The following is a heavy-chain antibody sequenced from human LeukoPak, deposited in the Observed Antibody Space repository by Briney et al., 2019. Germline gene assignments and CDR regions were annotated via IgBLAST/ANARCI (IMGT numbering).Heavy chain of an antibody. CDR2: IRYDGSNK. D-gene: IGHD1-26*01. CDR1: GFTFSSYG. V-gene: IGHV3-30*02. CDR3: ARRAVSGSYYSDY. J-gene: IGHJ4*02. Sequence: GGSLRLSCAASGFTFSSYGMHWVRQAPGKGLEWVAFIRYDGSNKYYADSVKGRFTISRDNSKNTLYLQMNSLRAEDTAVYYCARRAVSGSYYSDYWGQGTLVTVSS.